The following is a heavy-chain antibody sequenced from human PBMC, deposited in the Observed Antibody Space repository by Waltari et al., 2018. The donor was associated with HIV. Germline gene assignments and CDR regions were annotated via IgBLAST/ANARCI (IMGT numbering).Heavy chain of an antibody. CDR2: VNPNSGGT. V-gene: IGHV1-2*02. D-gene: IGHD3-16*01. Sequence: QAQLVQSGAEVKKPGASVKVSCKASGYTFTSPGYYVHWVRPAPGQGLGSMGWVNPNSGGTVYAQNFQRRVTMTRDTSISTAYMELSTLRSDDTAIYYCAVPWGMTEPTDYWGQGTLVTVSS. CDR3: AVPWGMTEPTDY. J-gene: IGHJ4*02. CDR1: GYTFTSPGYY.